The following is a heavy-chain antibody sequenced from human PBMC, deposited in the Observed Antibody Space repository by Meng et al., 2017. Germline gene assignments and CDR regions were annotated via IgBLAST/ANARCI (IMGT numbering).Heavy chain of an antibody. V-gene: IGHV4-59*01. Sequence: SETLSLTCTVSGGSISSYYWSWIRQPPGKGLEWIGYIYYSGSTNYNPSLKSRITISVDTSKNQFSLKLSSVTAADTAVYYCATAPYSSSWVGYYFDYWGQGTLVTVSS. J-gene: IGHJ4*02. D-gene: IGHD6-13*01. CDR3: ATAPYSSSWVGYYFDY. CDR1: GGSISSYY. CDR2: IYYSGST.